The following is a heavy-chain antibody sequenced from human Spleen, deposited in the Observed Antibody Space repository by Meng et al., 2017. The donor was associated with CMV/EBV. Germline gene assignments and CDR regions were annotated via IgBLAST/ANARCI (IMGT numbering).Heavy chain of an antibody. Sequence: GGSLRLSCAASGFTFSDYYMSWIRQAPGKGLEWVSYISSSGSTIYYADSVKGRFTISRDNAKNSLYLQMNSLRAEDTAVYYCARLPRTGTTVAIDYWGQGTLVTVSS. CDR2: ISSSGSTI. CDR1: GFTFSDYY. D-gene: IGHD1-7*01. CDR3: ARLPRTGTTVAIDY. V-gene: IGHV3-11*04. J-gene: IGHJ4*02.